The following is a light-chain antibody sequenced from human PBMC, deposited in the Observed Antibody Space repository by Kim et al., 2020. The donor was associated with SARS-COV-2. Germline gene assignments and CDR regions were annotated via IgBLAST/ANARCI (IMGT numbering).Light chain of an antibody. V-gene: IGLV2-11*01. Sequence: GQSVNIYVTGTSSELGGYNYVSCYQHHPGKAPKLIIYDVSKRPSRVPDHFSDSKSGNTASLTISGLQAEDEADYYCCSYAGGSPYVFGTGTKVTVL. CDR2: DVS. CDR1: SSELGGYNY. CDR3: CSYAGGSPYV. J-gene: IGLJ1*01.